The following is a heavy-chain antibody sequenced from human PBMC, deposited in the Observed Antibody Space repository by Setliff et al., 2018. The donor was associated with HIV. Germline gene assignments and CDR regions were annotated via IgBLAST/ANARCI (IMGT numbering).Heavy chain of an antibody. Sequence: SETLSLTCSVSGVSINSTDHYWGWIRQSPGKRLEWIGSVSQSGGTYYNPYLKSRITISVDRSKNLFSLKLISVTAADQSVYHCARVPVAGANWFDPWGLGTLVTVSS. D-gene: IGHD2-21*01. CDR3: ARVPVAGANWFDP. V-gene: IGHV4-39*01. J-gene: IGHJ5*02. CDR2: VSQSGGT. CDR1: GVSINSTDHY.